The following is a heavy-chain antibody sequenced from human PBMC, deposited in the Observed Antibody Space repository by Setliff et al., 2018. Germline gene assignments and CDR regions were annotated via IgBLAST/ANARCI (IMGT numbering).Heavy chain of an antibody. D-gene: IGHD6-13*01. CDR3: ALSSSWFKDFQH. CDR2: ISHSGST. Sequence: SETLSLTCAVYGGSFSGYYWSWIRQSPGKGLEWIGEISHSGSTNYNPSLKSRVTTSIDTSKNQFSLKVSSVTAADTAIYYCALSSSWFKDFQHWGQGTLVTVSS. CDR1: GGSFSGYY. V-gene: IGHV4-34*01. J-gene: IGHJ1*01.